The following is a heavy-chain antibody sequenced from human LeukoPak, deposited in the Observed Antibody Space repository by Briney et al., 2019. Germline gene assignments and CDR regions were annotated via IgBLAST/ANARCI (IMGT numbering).Heavy chain of an antibody. D-gene: IGHD6-19*01. J-gene: IGHJ4*02. CDR1: GFTFSSYA. CDR2: ISGSGGST. CDR3: AKGPRASGWTYFDY. V-gene: IGHV3-23*01. Sequence: GGSLRLSCAASGFTFSSYAMSWVRQAPGKGLEWVSVISGSGGSTYSAESVKGRFTISRDNSKNTLYLQMNSLRVEDTAVYYCAKGPRASGWTYFDYGGQGTLATVSS.